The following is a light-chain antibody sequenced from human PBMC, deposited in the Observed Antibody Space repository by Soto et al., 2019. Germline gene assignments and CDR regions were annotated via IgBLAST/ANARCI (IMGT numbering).Light chain of an antibody. Sequence: QSALTQPASVSGSPGQSITISCTGTSGDIGSYNRVSRYQQHPGKAPKLIIYEVTDRPSGVSNRFSGSKSGNTASLTISGLQAEDEAEYYYSSYTNLNTWACVFGPGTKVTVL. V-gene: IGLV2-14*01. CDR1: SGDIGSYNR. CDR3: SSYTNLNTWACV. J-gene: IGLJ1*01. CDR2: EVT.